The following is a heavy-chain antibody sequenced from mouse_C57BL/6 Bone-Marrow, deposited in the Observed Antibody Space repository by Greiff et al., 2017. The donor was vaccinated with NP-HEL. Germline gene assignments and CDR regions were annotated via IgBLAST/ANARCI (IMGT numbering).Heavy chain of an antibody. CDR1: GFSLTSYG. CDR2: IWSGGST. V-gene: IGHV2-2*01. Sequence: VQLQQSGPGLVQPSQSLSITCTVSGFSLTSYGVHWVRQSPGKGLEWLGVIWSGGSTDYNAAFIYRLSISKDNSKSQVFFKMNSLQADDTAIYYCARNGGVYWYFDVWGTGTTVTVSS. CDR3: ARNGGVYWYFDV. J-gene: IGHJ1*03.